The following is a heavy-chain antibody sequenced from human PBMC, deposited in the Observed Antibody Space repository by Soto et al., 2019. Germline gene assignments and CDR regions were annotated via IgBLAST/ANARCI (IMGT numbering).Heavy chain of an antibody. J-gene: IGHJ6*02. Sequence: GESLKISCKGSGYSFTSYWIGWVRQMPGKGLEWMGIIYPGDSDTRYSPSFQGQVTISADKSISTAYLQWSSLKASDTAMYYCARPSTPLYYYYGMDVWGQGTTVTVS. CDR1: GYSFTSYW. V-gene: IGHV5-51*01. CDR2: IYPGDSDT. CDR3: ARPSTPLYYYYGMDV. D-gene: IGHD4-4*01.